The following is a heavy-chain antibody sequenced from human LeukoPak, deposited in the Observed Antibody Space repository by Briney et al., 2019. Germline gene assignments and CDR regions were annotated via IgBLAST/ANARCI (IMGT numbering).Heavy chain of an antibody. Sequence: ASVKVSCKASGYTFTSYDFNWVGQATGQGLEWMGWMNPNSGNTGYAQKFQDRVTMTRNTSISTAYMELSSLRSEDTAVYYCARGDSSGQHYWGQGTLVTVSS. CDR3: ARGDSSGQHY. CDR1: GYTFTSYD. CDR2: MNPNSGNT. D-gene: IGHD3-22*01. V-gene: IGHV1-8*01. J-gene: IGHJ4*02.